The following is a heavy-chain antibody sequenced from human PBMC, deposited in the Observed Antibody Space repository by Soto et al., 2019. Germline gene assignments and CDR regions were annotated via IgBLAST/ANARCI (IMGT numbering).Heavy chain of an antibody. CDR1: GFILSNNG. V-gene: IGHV3-33*03. CDR2: MSYDGSDT. CDR3: AKDTGPN. Sequence: GSLRLSCVGSGFILSNNGMHWVRQTPGKGLEWVAFMSYDGSDTFYADSVKGRFTISRDNAKNSLYLQMNSLRAEDTALYYCAKDTGPNWGQGTLVTVSS. J-gene: IGHJ4*02.